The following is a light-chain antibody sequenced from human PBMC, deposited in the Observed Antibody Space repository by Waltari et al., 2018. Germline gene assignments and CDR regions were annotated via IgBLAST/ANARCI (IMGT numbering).Light chain of an antibody. V-gene: IGKV3-11*01. CDR3: QQRSNWPPLT. Sequence: EIVLTQSPDTLSLSPGERATLSCRASQSVSSYLAWYQQKPGQAPGLLIYDASNRATGIPARFSGSGSGTDFTLTISSLEPEDFAVYYCQQRSNWPPLTFGGGTKVEIK. CDR1: QSVSSY. CDR2: DAS. J-gene: IGKJ4*01.